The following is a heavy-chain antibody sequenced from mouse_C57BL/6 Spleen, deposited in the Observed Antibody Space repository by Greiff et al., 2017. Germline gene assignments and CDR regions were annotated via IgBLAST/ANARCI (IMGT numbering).Heavy chain of an antibody. J-gene: IGHJ4*01. Sequence: VQLQQSGPELVKPGASVKISCKASGYTFTDYYMNWVKQSHGKSLEWIGDINPNNGGTSYNQKFKGKATLNVDKSSSTAYMELRSLTSEDSAVYYCARGYDYERAMDYWGQGTSVTVSS. CDR3: ARGYDYERAMDY. V-gene: IGHV1-26*01. D-gene: IGHD2-4*01. CDR1: GYTFTDYY. CDR2: INPNNGGT.